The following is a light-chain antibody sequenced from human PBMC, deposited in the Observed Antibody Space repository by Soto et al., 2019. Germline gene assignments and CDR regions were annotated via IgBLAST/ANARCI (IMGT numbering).Light chain of an antibody. CDR1: QRISTW. V-gene: IGKV1-5*01. CDR2: DAS. J-gene: IGKJ1*01. CDR3: QHYDRYSGT. Sequence: DIQMTQSPSTLSASVGDRVTITCRASQRISTWLAWYQQKPGKVPKLLISDASTLDSGVPSRFRGSGFGTAFTLTINSLQPDDFATYYCQHYDRYSGTFGQGTRVEIK.